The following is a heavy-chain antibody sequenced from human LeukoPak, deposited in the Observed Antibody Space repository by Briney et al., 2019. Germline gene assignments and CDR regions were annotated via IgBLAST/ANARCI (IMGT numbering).Heavy chain of an antibody. CDR2: ISAYNGNT. D-gene: IGHD6-19*01. CDR1: GHTFTSYG. V-gene: IGHV1-18*04. Sequence: GASVKVSCKASGHTFTSYGISWVRQAPGQGLEWMGWISAYNGNTNYAQKLQGRVTMTTDTSTSTAYMELRSLRSDDTAVYYCAREIGIAVAGTIYYYYGMDVWGKGTTVTVSS. CDR3: AREIGIAVAGTIYYYYGMDV. J-gene: IGHJ6*04.